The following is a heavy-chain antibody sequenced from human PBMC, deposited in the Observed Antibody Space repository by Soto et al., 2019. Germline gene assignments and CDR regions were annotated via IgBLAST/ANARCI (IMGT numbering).Heavy chain of an antibody. Sequence: VQLVESGGGVVRPGGSLRLSCAASGFTIDDYGMSWVRQGPGKGLEWVSGINWNGGSIGYADSVKGRFTISRDNAKNSVYLQMNSLRAEDTALYHCARANDYIHGDFWGQGTLVTVSS. V-gene: IGHV3-20*01. CDR2: INWNGGSI. J-gene: IGHJ4*02. CDR3: ARANDYIHGDF. D-gene: IGHD3-16*01. CDR1: GFTIDDYG.